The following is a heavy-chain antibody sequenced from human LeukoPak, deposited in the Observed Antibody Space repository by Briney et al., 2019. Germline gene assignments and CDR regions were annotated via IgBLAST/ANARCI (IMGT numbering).Heavy chain of an antibody. CDR1: GGSISSYY. CDR3: AKRTAYAFDI. Sequence: SETLSLTCTVSGGSISSYYWSWIRQPPGKGLEWIGYIYYSGSTNYNPSLKSRVTISVDTSKNQFSPKLSSVTAADTAVYYRAKRTAYAFDIWGQGTMVTVSS. V-gene: IGHV4-59*01. CDR2: IYYSGST. J-gene: IGHJ3*02. D-gene: IGHD1/OR15-1a*01.